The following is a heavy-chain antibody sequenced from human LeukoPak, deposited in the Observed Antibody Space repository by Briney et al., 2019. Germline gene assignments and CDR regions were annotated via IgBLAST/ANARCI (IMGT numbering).Heavy chain of an antibody. CDR1: GFTFSSYE. J-gene: IGHJ4*02. Sequence: GGSLRFSCAASGFTFSSYEMNGVRQAPGKGLEWVSYISSSGSTIYYADSVKGRFTISRDNAKNSLYLQMNSLRAEDTAVYYCAREGLHDYGDFWSYSSGDYFDYWGQGTLVTVSS. D-gene: IGHD4-17*01. CDR3: AREGLHDYGDFWSYSSGDYFDY. V-gene: IGHV3-48*03. CDR2: ISSSGSTI.